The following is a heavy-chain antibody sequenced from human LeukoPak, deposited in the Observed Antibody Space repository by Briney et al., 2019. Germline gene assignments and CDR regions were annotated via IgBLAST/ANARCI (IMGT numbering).Heavy chain of an antibody. Sequence: SGGSLRLSCAASGFTFSSYAMSWVRQAPGKGLEXXSAISGSGGSTYYADSVKGRFTICRDNSKNTLYLQMNSLRAEDTAVYYCAKGRDTSGWYQWDAFDTGAKGQWSPSLQ. CDR1: GFTFSSYA. CDR2: ISGSGGST. J-gene: IGHJ3*02. V-gene: IGHV3-23*01. D-gene: IGHD6-19*01. CDR3: AKGRDTSGWYQWDAFDT.